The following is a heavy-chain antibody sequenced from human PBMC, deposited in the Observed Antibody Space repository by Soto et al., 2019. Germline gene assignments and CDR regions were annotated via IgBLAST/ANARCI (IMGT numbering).Heavy chain of an antibody. D-gene: IGHD3-10*01. CDR3: ARDRDDYGSGNYYNRIDF. Sequence: QVQLVQSGAEVKKPGSSVNVSCKASGGIFSTYAISWLRQAPGQGLEWMGGIIPIFGTPNYAQRFQGRVTINADESTTTSYLELSRLKSEDTAVYYCARDRDDYGSGNYYNRIDFWGQGTLVTVSS. CDR1: GGIFSTYA. CDR2: IIPIFGTP. J-gene: IGHJ4*02. V-gene: IGHV1-69*01.